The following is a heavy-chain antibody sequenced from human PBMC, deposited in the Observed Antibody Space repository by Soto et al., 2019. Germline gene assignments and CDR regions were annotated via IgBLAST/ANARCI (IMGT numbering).Heavy chain of an antibody. CDR2: ISYDGGDK. CDR1: GFTFSSYT. V-gene: IGHV3-30-3*01. Sequence: GGSLRLSCAASGFTFSSYTMHWVRQTPGKGLEWVAHISYDGGDKYYADSVKGRFTISRDNAKNSLYLQMNSLRAEDTAVYYCAREGRGLLWFGELFSFHYYYGMDVWGQGTTVTVSS. D-gene: IGHD3-10*01. J-gene: IGHJ6*02. CDR3: AREGRGLLWFGELFSFHYYYGMDV.